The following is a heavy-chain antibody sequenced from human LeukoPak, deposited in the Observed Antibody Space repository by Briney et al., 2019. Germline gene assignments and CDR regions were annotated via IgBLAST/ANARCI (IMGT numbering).Heavy chain of an antibody. CDR3: TVDTAMVDHY. D-gene: IGHD5-18*01. J-gene: IGHJ4*02. CDR2: ISYDGSNK. CDR1: GFTFSSYG. V-gene: IGHV3-30*03. Sequence: PGRSLRLSCAASGFTFSSYGMHWVRQAPGKGLEWVAVISYDGSNKYYADSVKGRFTISRDNSKNTLYLQMNSLRAEDTAVYYCTVDTAMVDHYWGQGTLVTVSS.